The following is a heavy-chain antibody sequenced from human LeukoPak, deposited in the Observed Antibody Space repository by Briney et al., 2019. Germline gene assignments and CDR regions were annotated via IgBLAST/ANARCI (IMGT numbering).Heavy chain of an antibody. V-gene: IGHV3-23*01. CDR1: GFTFSSYA. CDR3: ARDDYAWGSYHHFDY. D-gene: IGHD3-16*02. Sequence: GGSLRLSCAASGFTFSSYAMSWVRQAPGKGLEWVSAISGSGDSTYYADSVKGRFTISRDNSKNTLYLQMNSLRAEDTAVYYCARDDYAWGSYHHFDYWGQGTLVTVSS. CDR2: ISGSGDST. J-gene: IGHJ4*02.